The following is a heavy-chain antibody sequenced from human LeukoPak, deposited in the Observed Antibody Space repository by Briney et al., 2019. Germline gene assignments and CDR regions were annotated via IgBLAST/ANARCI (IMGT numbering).Heavy chain of an antibody. J-gene: IGHJ4*02. CDR1: GFTFSSYW. CDR2: INEDGSEK. Sequence: GGSLRLSCVASGFTFSSYWMSWVRQAPGKGLEWVANINEDGSEKKYVDSVKGRCTISRDNAKNSLYLQMNSLSAEDTAVYYCATVRYRTASYFACWGQGTLVTVSS. CDR3: ATVRYRTASYFAC. V-gene: IGHV3-7*01. D-gene: IGHD1-26*01.